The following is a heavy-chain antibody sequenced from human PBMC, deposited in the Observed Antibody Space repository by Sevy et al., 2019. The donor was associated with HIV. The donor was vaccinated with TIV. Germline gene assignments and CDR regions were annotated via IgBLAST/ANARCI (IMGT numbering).Heavy chain of an antibody. CDR1: GGSISRYY. V-gene: IGHV4-59*01. Sequence: SETLSLSCSVSGGSISRYYWNWIRQTPGKRLEWIGYILYSGSTTYNPSLKSRVTISVDTSKNEFSLKLKSVTAADTAIYYCARVWGSSSSFYIDSWVQGRLVTVSS. J-gene: IGHJ4*02. CDR3: ARVWGSSSSFYIDS. CDR2: ILYSGST. D-gene: IGHD6-6*01.